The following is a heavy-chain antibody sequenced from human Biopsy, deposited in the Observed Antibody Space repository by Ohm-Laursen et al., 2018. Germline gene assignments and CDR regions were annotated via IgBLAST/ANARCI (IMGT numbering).Heavy chain of an antibody. J-gene: IGHJ4*02. CDR1: GGSINSYY. CDR2: LFTSGTT. D-gene: IGHD3-10*01. CDR3: VRGGSGSFPFDY. V-gene: IGHV4-4*07. Sequence: SDTLSLTWTVSGGSINSYYWSWMRQPAGKRLEWIGRLFTSGTTNYSPSLNNRVTMSVDTSKNQFSLRLTSVTAADTAVYYCVRGGSGSFPFDYWGPGTLVTVSS.